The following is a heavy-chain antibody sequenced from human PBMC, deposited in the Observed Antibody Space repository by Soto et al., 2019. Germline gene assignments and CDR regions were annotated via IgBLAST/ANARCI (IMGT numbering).Heavy chain of an antibody. CDR3: ARAPTLGMDV. CDR1: GGSISSYY. V-gene: IGHV4-59*01. CDR2: IYYSGST. J-gene: IGHJ6*02. Sequence: SETLSLTCTVSGGSISSYYWSWIRQPPGKGLEWIGYIYYSGSTNYNPSLKSRVTISVDTSKNQFSLKLSSVTAADTAVYYCARAPTLGMDVWGQGTMVTVSS. D-gene: IGHD7-27*01.